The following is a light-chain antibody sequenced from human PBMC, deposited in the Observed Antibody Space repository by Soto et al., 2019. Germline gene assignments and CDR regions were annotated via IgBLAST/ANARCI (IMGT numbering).Light chain of an antibody. J-gene: IGLJ1*01. CDR2: EVI. V-gene: IGLV2-18*02. CDR3: SSYMSTSRYV. Sequence: QSVLTQPPSVSRSPGQSVTISCTGTSSDVGKYDRVSWYQQPPGTAPKLIIYEVINRPSGVPARFSGSKSGNTASLTISGLQAEDEADYYCSSYMSTSRYVFGAGTKSPS. CDR1: SSDVGKYDR.